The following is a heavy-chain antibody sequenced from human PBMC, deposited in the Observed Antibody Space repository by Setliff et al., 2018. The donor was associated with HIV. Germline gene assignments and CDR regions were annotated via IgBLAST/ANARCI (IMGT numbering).Heavy chain of an antibody. Sequence: SETLSLTCTVSRDSINGHYWGWIRQPPGKGLEWIGSIYYSGSTYYNPSLKTRVTISVDTSKNQFSLKLSSVTAADTAVYYCASLTTDRFLEWLFVYWGQGTLVTVSS. CDR2: IYYSGST. V-gene: IGHV4-39*01. CDR3: ASLTTDRFLEWLFVY. D-gene: IGHD3-3*01. J-gene: IGHJ4*02. CDR1: RDSINGHY.